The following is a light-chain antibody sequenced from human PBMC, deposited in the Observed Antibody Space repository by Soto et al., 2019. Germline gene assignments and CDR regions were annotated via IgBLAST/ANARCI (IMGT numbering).Light chain of an antibody. CDR3: QQYNSYSIT. Sequence: IQMTQSPSTVSASVGDRVSITCLASQSVSSWLAWYQQKPGKAPKLLIYDASSLESGVPSRFSGSGSGTEFTLTICSLQPDDFATYYCQQYNSYSITFGQGTRLEIK. V-gene: IGKV1-5*01. J-gene: IGKJ5*01. CDR2: DAS. CDR1: QSVSSW.